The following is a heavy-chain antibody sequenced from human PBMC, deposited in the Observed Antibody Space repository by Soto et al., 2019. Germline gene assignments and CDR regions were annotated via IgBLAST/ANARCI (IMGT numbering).Heavy chain of an antibody. Sequence: GASVKVSCKASGYTFTSYYMHWVRQAPGQGLEWMGIINPSGGSTSYAQKFQGRVTMTRDTSTSTVYMELSSLRSEDTAVYYCARAITIFGVVTYNWFDPWGQGTLVTV. V-gene: IGHV1-46*01. CDR1: GYTFTSYY. CDR3: ARAITIFGVVTYNWFDP. J-gene: IGHJ5*02. D-gene: IGHD3-3*01. CDR2: INPSGGST.